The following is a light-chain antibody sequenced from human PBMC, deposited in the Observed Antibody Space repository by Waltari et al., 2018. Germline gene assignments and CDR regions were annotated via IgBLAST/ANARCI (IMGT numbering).Light chain of an antibody. CDR3: SSYISSSTLEV. CDR2: DGS. V-gene: IGLV2-14*03. Sequence: QSALTQPASVSGSPGQSITISCTGTSSDVGGFNYVSWYEQHPGKAPKLLIFDGSNRPSGVSSRFSGSKSGNTASLTISGLQAEDEADYYCSSYISSSTLEVFGGGTRLTVL. CDR1: SSDVGGFNY. J-gene: IGLJ3*02.